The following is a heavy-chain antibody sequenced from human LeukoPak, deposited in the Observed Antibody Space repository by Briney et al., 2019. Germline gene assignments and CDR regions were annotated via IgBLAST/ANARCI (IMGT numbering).Heavy chain of an antibody. D-gene: IGHD3-22*01. CDR1: GGSISSGDYY. Sequence: PSETLSLTCTVSGGSISSGDYYWSWIRQPPGKGLEWIGYIYYSGSTYYNPSLKSRVTISVDTSTNQFSLKLSSVTAADTAVYYCARVEGGYQTSIDYWGQGTLVTVSS. V-gene: IGHV4-30-4*01. J-gene: IGHJ4*02. CDR3: ARVEGGYQTSIDY. CDR2: IYYSGST.